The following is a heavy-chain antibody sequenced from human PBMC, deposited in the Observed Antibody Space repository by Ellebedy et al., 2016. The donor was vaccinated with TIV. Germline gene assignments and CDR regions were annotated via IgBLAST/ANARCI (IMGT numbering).Heavy chain of an antibody. D-gene: IGHD3-3*02. V-gene: IGHV3-33*03. Sequence: GESLKISCAASGFTFTNPGMHWVRQAPGKGLEWVAVIWYGGTREYYADSVRGRFTISRDNGKNSLFLQMDRLRADDTAVYYCGKIHRALSGNYWGQGTLVSVSS. CDR1: GFTFTNPG. CDR2: IWYGGTRE. CDR3: GKIHRALSGNY. J-gene: IGHJ4*02.